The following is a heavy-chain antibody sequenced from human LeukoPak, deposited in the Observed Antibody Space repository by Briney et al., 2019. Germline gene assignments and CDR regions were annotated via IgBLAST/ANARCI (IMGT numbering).Heavy chain of an antibody. V-gene: IGHV1-2*06. CDR2: INPNSGGT. D-gene: IGHD3-22*01. J-gene: IGHJ1*01. Sequence: ASVKVSCTASGYTFTGYYMHWVRQAPGQGLEWMGRINPNSGGTNYAQKFQGRVTMTRDTSISTAYMELSRLRSDDTAVYYCAGRYYYDSSGYMYFQHWGQGTLVTVSS. CDR3: AGRYYYDSSGYMYFQH. CDR1: GYTFTGYY.